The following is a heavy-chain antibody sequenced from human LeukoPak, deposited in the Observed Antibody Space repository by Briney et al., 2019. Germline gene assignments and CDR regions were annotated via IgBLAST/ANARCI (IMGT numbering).Heavy chain of an antibody. Sequence: GTSLRLSCEASGFPFRDYPIHWVRQTPGRGLEWVAVIADDGTNYYDAEFVKGRFIISRDNRKNTMYLQMNSLRAEDTAVYYCARERIVGATYNWFDPWGQGTLVTVSS. CDR1: GFPFRDYP. J-gene: IGHJ5*02. CDR2: IADDGTNY. V-gene: IGHV3-30-3*01. D-gene: IGHD1-26*01. CDR3: ARERIVGATYNWFDP.